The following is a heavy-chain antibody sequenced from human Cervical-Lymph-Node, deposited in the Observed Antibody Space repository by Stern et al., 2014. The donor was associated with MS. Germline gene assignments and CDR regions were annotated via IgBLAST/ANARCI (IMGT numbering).Heavy chain of an antibody. CDR2: IWYDGSNE. CDR3: VAYASGANINF. J-gene: IGHJ4*02. CDR1: GFTFSTHG. V-gene: IGHV3-33*03. D-gene: IGHD2-2*01. Sequence: VQLVESGGGVVQPGGSLRLSCAASGFTFSTHGMHWVRQAPDKGLEWEAVIWYDGSNENYSNSVKGRVTISRDNAKNRLYLQMNSLRPEDTGVYYCVAYASGANINFWGQGTLVTVSS.